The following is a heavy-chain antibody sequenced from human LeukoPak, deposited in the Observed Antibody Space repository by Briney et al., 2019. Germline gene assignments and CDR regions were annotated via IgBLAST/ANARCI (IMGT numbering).Heavy chain of an antibody. V-gene: IGHV3-21*01. CDR3: ARRGSTNWFDP. J-gene: IGHJ5*02. CDR1: GFTFSRYS. Sequence: GGSLRLSCAASGFTFSRYSMNWVRQAPGKGLEWASSISGSSSYIYYEDSVKGRFTISRDNAKNSLYLQMSSLRAEDTAVYYCARRGSTNWFDPWGQGTLVTVSS. D-gene: IGHD6-13*01. CDR2: ISGSSSYI.